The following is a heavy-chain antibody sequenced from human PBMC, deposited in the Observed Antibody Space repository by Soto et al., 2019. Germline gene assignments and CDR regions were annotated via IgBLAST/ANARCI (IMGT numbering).Heavy chain of an antibody. CDR2: IIPILGIA. D-gene: IGHD3-10*01. V-gene: IGHV1-69*08. CDR3: ARDRDDRYGSWFDP. J-gene: IGHJ5*02. CDR1: GGTFSSYT. Sequence: QVQLVQSGAEVKKPGSSVKVSCKASGGTFSSYTISWVRQAPGQGLEWMGRIIPILGIANYAQKFQGRVTITADKSTSTAYMELSSLRSEDTAVYYCARDRDDRYGSWFDPWGQGTLVTVSS.